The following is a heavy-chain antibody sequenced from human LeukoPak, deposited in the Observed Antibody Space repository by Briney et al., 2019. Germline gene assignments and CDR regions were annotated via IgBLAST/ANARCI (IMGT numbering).Heavy chain of an antibody. CDR2: INPNSGGT. CDR3: ARGVSTGRSFYGRYYGMDV. CDR1: GYTFTGYY. Sequence: RASVKVSCKASGYTFTGYYMQWVRQAPGQGLEWMGWINPNSGGTNYAQKFQGWVTMTRDTSISTAYMELSRLRSDDTAVYYCARGVSTGRSFYGRYYGMDVWGQGTTVTVSS. J-gene: IGHJ6*02. V-gene: IGHV1-2*04. D-gene: IGHD2/OR15-2a*01.